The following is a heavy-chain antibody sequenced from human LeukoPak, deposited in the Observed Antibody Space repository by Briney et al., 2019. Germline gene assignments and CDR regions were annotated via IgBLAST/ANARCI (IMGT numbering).Heavy chain of an antibody. CDR1: GGTFSSYA. CDR3: ARGRYNWSRRAFDY. CDR2: IIPIFGTA. D-gene: IGHD1-20*01. J-gene: IGHJ4*02. V-gene: IGHV1-69*05. Sequence: ASVKVSCKASGGTFSSYAISWVRQAPGQGLEWMGGIIPIFGTANYAQKFQGRVTITTDESTSTAYMELSSLRSEDTAVYYCARGRYNWSRRAFDYWGQGTLVTVSS.